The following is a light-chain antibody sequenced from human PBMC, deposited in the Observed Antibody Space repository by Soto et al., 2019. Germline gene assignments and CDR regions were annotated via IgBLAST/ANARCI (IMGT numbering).Light chain of an antibody. Sequence: DIQMTQSPSTLAASVGDTVTMTCRSSSKWLAWYQKKPGKAPKLLIYDVSNLERGVPPRFSGSTSGAESTLTSTGLQPDDLGTYYCQHTTAFTFGQGTKVEIK. CDR1: SSSKW. CDR3: QHTTAFT. CDR2: DVS. J-gene: IGKJ2*01. V-gene: IGKV1-5*01.